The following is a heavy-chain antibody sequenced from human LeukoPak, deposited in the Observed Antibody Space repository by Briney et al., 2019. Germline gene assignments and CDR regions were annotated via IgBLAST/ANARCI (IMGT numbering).Heavy chain of an antibody. V-gene: IGHV3-23*01. Sequence: PGGSLRLSCAASGFTFSNAWMSWVRQAPGKGLEWVSAISGSGGSTYYADSVKGRFTISRDNSKNTLYLQMNSLRAEDTAVYYCAKVGSSWYHGPSNWFDPWGQGTLVTVSS. CDR1: GFTFSNAW. CDR3: AKVGSSWYHGPSNWFDP. CDR2: ISGSGGST. D-gene: IGHD6-13*01. J-gene: IGHJ5*02.